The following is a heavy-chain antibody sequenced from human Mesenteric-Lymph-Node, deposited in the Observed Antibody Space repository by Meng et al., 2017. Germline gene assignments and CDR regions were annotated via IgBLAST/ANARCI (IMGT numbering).Heavy chain of an antibody. Sequence: GSLRLSCTVSGGSISSYYWSWIRQPPGKGLEWIGEINHSGSTNYNPSLKSRVTISVDTSKNQFSLKLSSVTAADTAVYYCARGSYYYDSSGYYPMENTYYYYYGMDVWGQGTTVTVSS. CDR1: GGSISSYY. CDR2: INHSGST. D-gene: IGHD3-22*01. V-gene: IGHV4-34*01. J-gene: IGHJ6*02. CDR3: ARGSYYYDSSGYYPMENTYYYYYGMDV.